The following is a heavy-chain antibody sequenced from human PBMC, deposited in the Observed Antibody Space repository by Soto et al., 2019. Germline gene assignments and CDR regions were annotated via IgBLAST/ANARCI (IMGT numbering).Heavy chain of an antibody. D-gene: IGHD1-26*01. V-gene: IGHV3-48*02. CDR3: ARIPEWELLPELDY. Sequence: EVQLVESGGGLVQPGGSLRLSCAASGFTFSSYSMNWVRQAPGKGLEWVSYISSSSSTIYYADSVKGRFTISRDNAKNSLYLQMNRLRDEDTAVYYCARIPEWELLPELDYWGQGTLVTVSS. CDR2: ISSSSSTI. CDR1: GFTFSSYS. J-gene: IGHJ4*02.